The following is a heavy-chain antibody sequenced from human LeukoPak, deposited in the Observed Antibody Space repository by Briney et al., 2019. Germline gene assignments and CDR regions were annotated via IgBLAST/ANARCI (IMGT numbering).Heavy chain of an antibody. J-gene: IGHJ4*02. CDR2: ITADSGTT. Sequence: PGGSLRLSCVVSGFTFSTKSMNWVRQAPGKGLEWVSYITADSGTTYYADSVKGRFTISRDNAKSSLYLQMNSLRDEDTAVYYCASRDYFDYWGQGTLVTVSS. V-gene: IGHV3-48*02. CDR1: GFTFSTKS. CDR3: ASRDYFDY.